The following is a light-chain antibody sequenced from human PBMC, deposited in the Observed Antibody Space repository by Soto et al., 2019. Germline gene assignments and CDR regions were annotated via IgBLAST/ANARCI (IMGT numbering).Light chain of an antibody. V-gene: IGLV2-14*01. CDR2: DVS. CDR3: SSYTSSSTLEV. Sequence: QSVLTQPASVSGSPGHSSTISCTGTSSDVGGYNYVSWYQQHPGKAPKLMIYDVSNRPSGVSNRFSGSKSGNTASLTISGLQAEDEADYYCSSYTSSSTLEVFGTGTTVTVL. CDR1: SSDVGGYNY. J-gene: IGLJ1*01.